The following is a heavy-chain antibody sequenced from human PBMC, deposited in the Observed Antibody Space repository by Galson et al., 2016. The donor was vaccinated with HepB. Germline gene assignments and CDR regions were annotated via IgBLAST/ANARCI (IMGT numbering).Heavy chain of an antibody. CDR3: AKDKSGAVAGIGRLDH. V-gene: IGHV3-23*01. D-gene: IGHD6-13*01. J-gene: IGHJ4*02. CDR1: GFIVSNDY. CDR2: ISGSGRST. Sequence: SLRLSCAASGFIVSNDYMNWVRQAPGKGLVWVSVISGSGRSTYYADSVKGRFTISRDNPKSTLFLQMNSLRAEDTALYYCAKDKSGAVAGIGRLDHWGQGTLVSVSS.